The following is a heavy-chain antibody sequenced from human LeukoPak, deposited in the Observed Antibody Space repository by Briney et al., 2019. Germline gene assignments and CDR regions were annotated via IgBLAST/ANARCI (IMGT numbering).Heavy chain of an antibody. CDR1: GDSVSSNSLT. CDR2: TYYRSKWYN. Sequence: SQTLSLTCAISGDSVSSNSLTWNWIRQSPSRGLEWLGRTYYRSKWYNEYAVSVKSRITVNPDTSNNRFYLHLNSVTPEDTAVYYCARYHYGSGLINWGQGTLVTVSS. D-gene: IGHD3-10*01. CDR3: ARYHYGSGLIN. V-gene: IGHV6-1*01. J-gene: IGHJ4*02.